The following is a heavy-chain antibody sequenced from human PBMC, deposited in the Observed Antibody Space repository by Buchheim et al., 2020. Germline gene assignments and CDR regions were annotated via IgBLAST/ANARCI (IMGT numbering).Heavy chain of an antibody. CDR3: ARGRSIAARRFFDY. J-gene: IGHJ4*02. CDR1: GGSFSGYY. V-gene: IGHV4-34*01. D-gene: IGHD6-6*01. CDR2: INHSGST. Sequence: QVQLQQWGAGLLKPSETLSLTCAVYGGSFSGYYWSWIRQPPGKGLEWIGEINHSGSTNYNPSLKSRVTISVDTSKDQFSLKLSSVTAADTAVYYCARGRSIAARRFFDYWGQGTL.